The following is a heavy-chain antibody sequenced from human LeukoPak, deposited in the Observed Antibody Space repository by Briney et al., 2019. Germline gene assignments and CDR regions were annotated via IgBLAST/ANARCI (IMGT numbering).Heavy chain of an antibody. J-gene: IGHJ5*02. CDR2: MNPNSGNT. D-gene: IGHD3-3*01. CDR3: ARGDVVVPAAFLYYDFWSGYYRDNWFDP. V-gene: IGHV1-8*01. Sequence: GASVKVSCKASGYTFTSYDINWVRQATGQGLVWMGWMNPNSGNTGYAQKFQGRVTMTRNTSISTAYMELSSLRSEDTAVYYCARGDVVVPAAFLYYDFWSGYYRDNWFDPWGQGTLVTVSS. CDR1: GYTFTSYD.